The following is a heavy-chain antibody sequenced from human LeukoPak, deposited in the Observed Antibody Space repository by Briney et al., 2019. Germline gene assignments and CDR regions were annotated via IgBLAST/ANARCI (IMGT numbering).Heavy chain of an antibody. J-gene: IGHJ5*02. D-gene: IGHD5-18*01. Sequence: GGPLRLSCTASGFTFGDYAMNWVRQAPGKGLEWVSSISSSSSYIYYADSVKGRFTISRDNAKNSLYLQMNSLRAEDTAVYYCARGSGYSYGLFSWGQGTLVTVSS. CDR3: ARGSGYSYGLFS. CDR1: GFTFGDYA. CDR2: ISSSSSYI. V-gene: IGHV3-21*01.